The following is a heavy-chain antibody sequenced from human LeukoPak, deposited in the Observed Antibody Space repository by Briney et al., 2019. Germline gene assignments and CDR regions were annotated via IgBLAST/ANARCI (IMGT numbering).Heavy chain of an antibody. CDR2: IWYDGSNK. D-gene: IGHD1-26*01. Sequence: TGGSLRLSCAASGFTFSSYGMHWVRQAPGKGLEWVAVIWYDGSNKYYADSVKGRFTIPRDNSKNTLYLQMNSLRAEDTAVYYCARRRGVGATYTGGDAFDIWGQGTMVTVSS. CDR3: ARRRGVGATYTGGDAFDI. V-gene: IGHV3-33*01. CDR1: GFTFSSYG. J-gene: IGHJ3*02.